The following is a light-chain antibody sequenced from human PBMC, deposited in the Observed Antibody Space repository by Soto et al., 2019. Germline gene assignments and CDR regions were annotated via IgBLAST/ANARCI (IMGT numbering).Light chain of an antibody. V-gene: IGKV3-11*01. CDR1: QSVSSY. Sequence: EILLTQSPATLSLSPWEIATLSFMASQSVSSYLAWYQQKPGQAPRLLIYDASNRATGIPARFSGSGSGTDFTLTISSLEPEDFAVYYCQQRSNWPLTFGQGTRLEI. CDR3: QQRSNWPLT. CDR2: DAS. J-gene: IGKJ5*01.